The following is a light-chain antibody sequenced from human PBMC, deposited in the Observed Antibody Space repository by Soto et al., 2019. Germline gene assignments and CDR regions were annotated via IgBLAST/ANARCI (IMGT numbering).Light chain of an antibody. J-gene: IGKJ5*01. V-gene: IGKV3-11*01. CDR1: QSVSSY. CDR3: HQRQYWPPIT. Sequence: EIVMTQSAATLSVSTGERATLSCRASQSVSSYLAWYQQKPGQAPRLLIYDASNRATGIPARFSGSGSGTDFTLTISSLEPEDFAVYYCHQRQYWPPITFGQGTRLEIK. CDR2: DAS.